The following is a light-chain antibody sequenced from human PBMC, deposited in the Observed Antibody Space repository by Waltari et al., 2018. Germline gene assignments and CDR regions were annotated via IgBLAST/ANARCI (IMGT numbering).Light chain of an antibody. Sequence: DIQMTQSPSSLSASVGDRVTITCRASQSISSYLNWYQQKPGKAPKLLIYAASSLQSGVPSRFSGSGSGTDFTLTISSLQPEDFATYHCQQSYSILFTFGPGTKVDIK. CDR3: QQSYSILFT. CDR2: AAS. J-gene: IGKJ3*01. CDR1: QSISSY. V-gene: IGKV1-39*01.